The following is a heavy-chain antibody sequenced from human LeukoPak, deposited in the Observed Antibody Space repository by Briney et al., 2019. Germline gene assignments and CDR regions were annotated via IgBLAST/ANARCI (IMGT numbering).Heavy chain of an antibody. D-gene: IGHD5-24*01. Sequence: GGSLRLSCAASGFTFDDYGMSWVRQAPGKGLEWVSGINWNGGSTGYADSVKGRFTISRDNAKNSLYLQMNSLRAEDTALYYCASQREIVEMATITLGYWGQGTLVTVSS. CDR2: INWNGGST. J-gene: IGHJ4*02. V-gene: IGHV3-20*04. CDR3: ASQREIVEMATITLGY. CDR1: GFTFDDYG.